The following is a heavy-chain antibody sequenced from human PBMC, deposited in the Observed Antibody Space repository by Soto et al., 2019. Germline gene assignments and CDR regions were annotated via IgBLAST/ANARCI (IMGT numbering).Heavy chain of an antibody. CDR2: IDPSDSYT. D-gene: IGHD5-18*01. Sequence: PGESLKISCKGSGYSFTSYWISWVRQMPGKGLEWMGRIDPSDSYTNYSPSFQGHVTISADKSISTAYLQWSSLKASDTAMYYCARQRDTAMVSYYYYYGMDVWGQGTTVTVSS. CDR3: ARQRDTAMVSYYYYYGMDV. J-gene: IGHJ6*02. V-gene: IGHV5-10-1*01. CDR1: GYSFTSYW.